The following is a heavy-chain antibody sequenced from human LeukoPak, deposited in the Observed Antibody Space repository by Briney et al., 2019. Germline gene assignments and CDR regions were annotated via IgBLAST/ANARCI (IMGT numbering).Heavy chain of an antibody. CDR1: GFTFSNAW. CDR2: IKSKTDGGTT. V-gene: IGHV3-15*01. J-gene: IGHJ4*02. D-gene: IGHD6-19*01. Sequence: GGSLRLSCAASGFTFSNAWMSWVRQAPGKGLEWVGRIKSKTDGGTTDYAATVKGRFTISRDDSKNTLYLQMNSLKTEDTAVYYCTTGIAVAGTNYWGQGTLVTVSS. CDR3: TTGIAVAGTNY.